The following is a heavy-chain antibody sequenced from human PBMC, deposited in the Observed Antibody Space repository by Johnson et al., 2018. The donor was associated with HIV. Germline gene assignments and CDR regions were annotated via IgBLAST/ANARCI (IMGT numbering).Heavy chain of an antibody. Sequence: QVQLVESGGGVVQPGRSLRLSCAASGFTFSSYAMHWVRQAPGKGLEWVAVISYDGSNKYYADSVKGRFTISRDNSKNTLYLQMNSLRAEDTAVYYCARELGSGWVETADAFDIWGQGTMVTVSS. V-gene: IGHV3-30*04. CDR3: ARELGSGWVETADAFDI. J-gene: IGHJ3*02. CDR2: ISYDGSNK. CDR1: GFTFSSYA. D-gene: IGHD6-19*01.